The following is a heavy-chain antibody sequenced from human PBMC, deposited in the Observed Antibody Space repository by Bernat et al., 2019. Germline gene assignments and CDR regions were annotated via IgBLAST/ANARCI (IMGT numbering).Heavy chain of an antibody. CDR2: ITHDGSNK. CDR1: RFTFNNYA. Sequence: QVQLVESGGGVVQPGRSLRLSCAASRFTFNNYAMLWVRQAPGKGLEWAAVITHDGSNKYYADSVRGRFTIFRDNSKKTLYLQMDSLSGDDTAVYYCARGRRRQLERQYLDYWGQGTLVTVSS. V-gene: IGHV3-30-3*01. D-gene: IGHD1-1*01. CDR3: ARGRRRQLERQYLDY. J-gene: IGHJ4*02.